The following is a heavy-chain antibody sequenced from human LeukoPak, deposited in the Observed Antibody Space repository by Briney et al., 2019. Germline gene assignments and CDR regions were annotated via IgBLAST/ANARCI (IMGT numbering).Heavy chain of an antibody. CDR3: ARMGGSYHNWFDP. D-gene: IGHD1-26*01. CDR2: IDWDDDK. CDR1: GFSLSTSGMR. J-gene: IGHJ5*02. V-gene: IGHV2-70*04. Sequence: SGPALVKPTRTLTLTCTFSGFSLSTSGMRVSWIRQPPGKALEWLARIDWDDDKFYSTSLKTRLTISKDTSKNQVVFTMTNMDPVDTATYYCARMGGSYHNWFDPWGQGTLVTVSS.